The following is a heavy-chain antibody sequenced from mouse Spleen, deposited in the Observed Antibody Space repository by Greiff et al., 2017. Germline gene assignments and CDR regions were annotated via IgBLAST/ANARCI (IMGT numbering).Heavy chain of an antibody. V-gene: IGHV1-78*01. J-gene: IGHJ4*01. CDR2: IYPRDGST. Sequence: QVQLQQSDAELVKPGASVKISCKVSGYTFTDHTIHWMKQRPEQGLEWIGYIYPRDGSTKYNEKFKGKATLTADKSSSTAYMQLNSLTSEDSAVYFCARGGVVATWDYAMDYWGQGTSVTVSS. D-gene: IGHD1-1*01. CDR3: ARGGVVATWDYAMDY. CDR1: GYTFTDHT.